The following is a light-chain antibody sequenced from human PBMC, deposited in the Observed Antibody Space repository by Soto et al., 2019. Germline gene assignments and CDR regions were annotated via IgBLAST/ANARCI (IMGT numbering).Light chain of an antibody. CDR2: NNN. J-gene: IGLJ1*01. V-gene: IGLV1-44*01. CDR1: SSNIGTNA. CDR3: AAGDDSLNGYV. Sequence: QSVLTQPPSASGTPGQRVTISCSGGSSNIGTNAVNWYQQLPGTAPKLLIYNNNQRPSGVPDRFSGSKSGTSASLAISGLQSEDDADYYCAAGDDSLNGYVFGTGTKLTVL.